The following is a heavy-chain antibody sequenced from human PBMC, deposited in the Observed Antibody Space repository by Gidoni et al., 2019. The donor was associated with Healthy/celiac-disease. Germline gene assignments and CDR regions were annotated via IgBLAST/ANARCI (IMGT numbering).Heavy chain of an antibody. Sequence: EVQLVESGGGLVQPGGSLRLSCAASGFTFSSYSMNWVRQAPGKGLEWVSYISSSSSTIYYADSVKGRFTISRDNAKNSLYLQMNSLRDEDTAVYYCARDHWYSSPYTAGPYYYYYYGMDVWGQGTTVTVSS. CDR2: ISSSSSTI. CDR1: GFTFSSYS. V-gene: IGHV3-48*02. CDR3: ARDHWYSSPYTAGPYYYYYYGMDV. J-gene: IGHJ6*02. D-gene: IGHD6-13*01.